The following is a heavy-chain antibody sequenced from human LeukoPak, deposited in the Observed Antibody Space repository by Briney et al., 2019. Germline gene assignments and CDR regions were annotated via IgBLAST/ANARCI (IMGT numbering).Heavy chain of an antibody. J-gene: IGHJ4*02. CDR1: RFTFIGYT. CDR2: ISSRSTYI. CDR3: AREESGSSGWYDY. D-gene: IGHD6-19*01. Sequence: GESVRLSCAASRFTFIGYTMNWVRQAPGKGLEWVSSISSRSTYIYYADSVKGRFTISRDNAKNSLYLQMNSLRAEDTAVYYCAREESGSSGWYDYWGQGTLVTVSS. V-gene: IGHV3-21*01.